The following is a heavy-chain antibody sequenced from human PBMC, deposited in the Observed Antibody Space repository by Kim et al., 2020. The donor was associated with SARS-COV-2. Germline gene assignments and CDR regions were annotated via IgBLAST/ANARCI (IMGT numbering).Heavy chain of an antibody. CDR2: INHSGST. CDR3: ARSSSGWYKGFDWFDP. V-gene: IGHV4-34*01. J-gene: IGHJ5*02. Sequence: SETLSLTCAVYGGSFSGYYWSWIRQPPGKGLEWIGEINHSGSTNYNPSLKSRVTISVDTSKNQFSLKPSSVTAADTAVYYCARSSSGWYKGFDWFDPWG. D-gene: IGHD6-19*01. CDR1: GGSFSGYY.